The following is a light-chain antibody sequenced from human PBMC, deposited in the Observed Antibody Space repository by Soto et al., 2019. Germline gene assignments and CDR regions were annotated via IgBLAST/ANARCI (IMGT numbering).Light chain of an antibody. CDR3: NSYTTRSSLYV. CDR1: SSDIGGYDH. CDR2: DVS. V-gene: IGLV2-14*01. J-gene: IGLJ1*01. Sequence: QSALTQPASVSGSPGQSITIPCTGTSSDIGGYDHVSWYQQHPGKAPKLMVYDVSNRPSGVSDRFSGSKSANTASLTISGLQAEDEADYYCNSYTTRSSLYVFGPGTKLTVL.